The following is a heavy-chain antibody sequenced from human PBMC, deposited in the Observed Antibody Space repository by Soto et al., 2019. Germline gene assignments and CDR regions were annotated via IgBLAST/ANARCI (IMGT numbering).Heavy chain of an antibody. CDR1: GFMFSRNG. CDR2: ISYDGSNK. D-gene: IGHD2-8*01. CDR3: AKESDTKCFDY. Sequence: GGSLRLSCAASGFMFSRNGMHWVRQAPGKGLEWVAVISYDGSNKYYVDSVKGRFTISRDNSKNTLYLQVNSLRPEDTAVYYCAKESDTKCFDYWGQGTLVTVSS. V-gene: IGHV3-30*18. J-gene: IGHJ4*02.